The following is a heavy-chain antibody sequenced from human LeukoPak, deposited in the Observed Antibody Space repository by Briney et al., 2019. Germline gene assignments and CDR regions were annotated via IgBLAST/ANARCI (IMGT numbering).Heavy chain of an antibody. V-gene: IGHV3-23*01. CDR1: GSTFSSYA. CDR2: ISGSGGST. CDR3: AKRPIGSSGYYGMQGFDY. D-gene: IGHD3-22*01. Sequence: GGSLRLSCAASGSTFSSYAMSWVRQAPGKGLEWVSAISGSGGSTYYADSVKGRFTISRDNSKNTLYLQMNSLRAEDTAVYYCAKRPIGSSGYYGMQGFDYWGQGTLVTVSS. J-gene: IGHJ4*02.